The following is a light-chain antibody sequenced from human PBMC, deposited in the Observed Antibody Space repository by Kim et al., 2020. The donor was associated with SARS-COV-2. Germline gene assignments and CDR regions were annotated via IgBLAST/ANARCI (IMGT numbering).Light chain of an antibody. V-gene: IGKV1-5*03. CDR3: QQYNSYWT. CDR2: EAS. CDR1: QSISRG. J-gene: IGKJ1*01. Sequence: DIQMTQSPSTLSASVGDRVTITCRASQSISRGLAWYQQKPGKAPKLLIYEASSLDSGVPSRFSGSGSGTEFTLTISSLQPDDFATYYCQQYNSYWTFGQGTKVDIK.